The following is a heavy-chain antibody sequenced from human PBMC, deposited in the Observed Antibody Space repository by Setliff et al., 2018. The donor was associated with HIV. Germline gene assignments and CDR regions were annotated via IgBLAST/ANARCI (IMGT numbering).Heavy chain of an antibody. V-gene: IGHV4-39*07. D-gene: IGHD1-26*01. CDR2: IYYSGTT. CDR1: GFSFRNSFYN. CDR3: ARSPEWGARGIDY. J-gene: IGHJ4*02. Sequence: PSETLSLTCNVSGFSFRNSFYNWGWIRQPPGKGLEWIGTIYYSGTTYYNLSLKSRVTMSIDTPQNQFSLTLTSVTAADTAVYYCARSPEWGARGIDYWGQGTLVTVSS.